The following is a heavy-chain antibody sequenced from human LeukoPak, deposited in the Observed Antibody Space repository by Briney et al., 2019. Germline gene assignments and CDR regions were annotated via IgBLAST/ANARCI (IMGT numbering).Heavy chain of an antibody. CDR3: ARWKQWLVPAGDY. Sequence: SETLSLTCAVSGYSISSGYYWGWIRQPPGKGLEWIGSIYHSGSTYYNPSLKSRVTISVDTSKNQFSLKLSSVTAADTAVYYCARWKQWLVPAGDYWGQGTLVTVSS. CDR1: GYSISSGYY. D-gene: IGHD6-19*01. J-gene: IGHJ4*02. CDR2: IYHSGST. V-gene: IGHV4-38-2*01.